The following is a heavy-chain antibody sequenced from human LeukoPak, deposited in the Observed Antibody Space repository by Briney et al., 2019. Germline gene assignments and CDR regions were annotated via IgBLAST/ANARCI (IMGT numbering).Heavy chain of an antibody. D-gene: IGHD3-22*01. CDR1: GFTVSSNY. CDR3: AREAPYYYDSTGYPETYYFDY. J-gene: IGHJ4*02. CDR2: IYSGGST. Sequence: GGSLRLSYAASGFTVSSNYMSWVRQAPGKGLEWVSVIYSGGSTYYADSVKGRFTISRDNSKNTLYLQMNSLRAEDTAVYYCAREAPYYYDSTGYPETYYFDYWGQGTLVTVSS. V-gene: IGHV3-66*01.